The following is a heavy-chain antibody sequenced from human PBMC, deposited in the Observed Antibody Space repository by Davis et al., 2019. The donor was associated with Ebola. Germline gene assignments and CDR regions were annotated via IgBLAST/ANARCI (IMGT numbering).Heavy chain of an antibody. V-gene: IGHV3-64*01. Sequence: PGGSLRLSCAASGFTFSSYAMHWVRQAPGRGLEYVSAISSNGGSTYYANSVKGRFTISRDNSKNTLYLQMNSLRAEDTAVYYCARGPTWVPNDYWGQGTLVTVSS. D-gene: IGHD1-1*01. CDR1: GFTFSSYA. CDR2: ISSNGGST. CDR3: ARGPTWVPNDY. J-gene: IGHJ4*02.